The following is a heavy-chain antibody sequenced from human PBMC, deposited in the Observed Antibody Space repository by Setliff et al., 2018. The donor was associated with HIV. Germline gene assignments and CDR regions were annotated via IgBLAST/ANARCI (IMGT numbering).Heavy chain of an antibody. D-gene: IGHD2-21*01. CDR2: VYYTWNT. CDR3: ARHSIAVVIGVPERDDAFDI. V-gene: IGHV4-39*01. J-gene: IGHJ3*02. CDR1: GGSISRRDYC. Sequence: TLSLTCTVSGGSISRRDYCWGWIRQPPGKGLEWIGSVYYTWNTYYNPSLKSRVTVSVDTSKNQFSLKLSSVTTADTAVYYCARHSIAVVIGVPERDDAFDIWGHGTMVTVSS.